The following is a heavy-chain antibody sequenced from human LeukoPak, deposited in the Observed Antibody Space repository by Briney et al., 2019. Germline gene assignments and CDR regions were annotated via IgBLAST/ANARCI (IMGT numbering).Heavy chain of an antibody. CDR1: GFTFSSYA. CDR3: ARVGHQFKLLGAFDI. J-gene: IGHJ3*02. CDR2: ISYDGSNK. Sequence: PGGSLRLSCAASGFTFSSYAMHWVRQAPGKGLEWVAVISYDGSNKYYADSVKGRFTISRDNSKNTLYLQMNSLRAEDTAVYYCARVGHQFKLLGAFDIWGQGTMVTVSS. V-gene: IGHV3-30*04. D-gene: IGHD1-26*01.